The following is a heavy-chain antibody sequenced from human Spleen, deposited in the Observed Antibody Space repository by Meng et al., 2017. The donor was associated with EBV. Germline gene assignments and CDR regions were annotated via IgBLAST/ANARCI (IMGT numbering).Heavy chain of an antibody. CDR2: INPKSGGT. J-gene: IGHJ4*02. CDR3: ARAPYPTNYGDLDS. Sequence: QVRLWQTGLKLKKAGASVKGSCKASGYTFTSYAMNWVRQAPGQGLEWMGRINPKSGGTNYAQMFQGRVTMTRDTSISTAYIELNRLTSDDTAVYYCARAPYPTNYGDLDSWGQGTLVTVSS. V-gene: IGHV1-2*06. D-gene: IGHD4-17*01. CDR1: GYTFTSYA.